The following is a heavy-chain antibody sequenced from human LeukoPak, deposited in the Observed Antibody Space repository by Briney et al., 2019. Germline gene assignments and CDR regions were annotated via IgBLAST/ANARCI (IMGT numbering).Heavy chain of an antibody. Sequence: SETLSLTCTVSGGSISTSNYYWGWIRQPPGKGLEWIGNIFYSGSTYYSPSLRSRVTISLDTSRNQFSLKLNSVTAADTAVYYCARDDLNIAAASVLQDYWGQGTLVTVSS. J-gene: IGHJ4*02. D-gene: IGHD6-13*01. V-gene: IGHV4-39*07. CDR3: ARDDLNIAAASVLQDY. CDR2: IFYSGST. CDR1: GGSISTSNYY.